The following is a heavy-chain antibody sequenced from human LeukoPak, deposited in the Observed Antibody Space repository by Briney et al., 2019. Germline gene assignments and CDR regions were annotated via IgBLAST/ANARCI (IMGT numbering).Heavy chain of an antibody. CDR2: ISGSGGST. CDR1: GLTFSSNY. Sequence: SGASLRLSCAASGLTFSSNYMSWVRQAPGKGLEWVSAISGSGGSTYYADSVKGRFTISRDNSKNTLYLQMNSLRAEDTAVYYCAKDQPLDYWGQGTLVTVSS. V-gene: IGHV3-23*01. J-gene: IGHJ4*02. CDR3: AKDQPLDY. D-gene: IGHD1-14*01.